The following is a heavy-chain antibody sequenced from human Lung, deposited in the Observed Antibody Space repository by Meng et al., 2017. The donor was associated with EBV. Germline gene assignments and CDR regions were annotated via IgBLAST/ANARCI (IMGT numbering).Heavy chain of an antibody. CDR3: AKAPGPGVRGVIYYFDD. V-gene: IGHV3-23*01. CDR1: GFTFNNYA. D-gene: IGHD3-10*01. Sequence: EVYLLESXXXXVXXGGSLRLSCAASGFTFNNYAMDWVRQPPGKGLEWVSGISGSGDDTYSAASVKGRFTISRDNSKNTLYLQMDSVRVEDTAVYYCAKAPGPGVRGVIYYFDDWGQGTLVIVSS. J-gene: IGHJ4*02. CDR2: ISGSGDDT.